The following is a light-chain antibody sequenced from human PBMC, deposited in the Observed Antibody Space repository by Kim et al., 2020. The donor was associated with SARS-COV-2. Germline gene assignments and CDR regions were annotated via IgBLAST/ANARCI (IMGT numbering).Light chain of an antibody. Sequence: SPTAKRTSAGHSKNGVNEGASWLQRHQGHPPKLLSYRNNNRPSGISDRFSASRSGNTASLTITGLQPEDEADYYCSTWDNSLSAWVFGGGTQLTVL. CDR2: RNN. CDR3: STWDNSLSAWV. V-gene: IGLV10-54*04. J-gene: IGLJ3*02. CDR1: SKNGVNEG.